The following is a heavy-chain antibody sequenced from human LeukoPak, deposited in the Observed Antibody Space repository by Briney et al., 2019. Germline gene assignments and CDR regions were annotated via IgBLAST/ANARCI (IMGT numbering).Heavy chain of an antibody. CDR3: ARQESELSSPFDY. V-gene: IGHV5-51*01. D-gene: IGHD1-26*01. CDR1: GYDFTGYW. J-gene: IGHJ4*02. Sequence: GASLQISCKGSGYDFTGYWIGWVRQVPGKGLEWMGIIYPGDSNIRYSPSFQGQVTISADKSISTASLQWSSLKASDTAMYYCARQESELSSPFDYWGQGTLATVSS. CDR2: IYPGDSNI.